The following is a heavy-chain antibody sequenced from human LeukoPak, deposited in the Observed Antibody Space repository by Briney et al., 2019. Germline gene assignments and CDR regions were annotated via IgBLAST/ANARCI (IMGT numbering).Heavy chain of an antibody. CDR3: GRPGRDWCGGDCYSEYFDY. Sequence: SETLSLTCTVSGGSISSSSYYWGWIRQPPGKGLEWIGSIYYSGSTYYNPSLKSRVTISVDPSKNQFSLKLSSVTAADTAVYYCGRPGRDWCGGDCYSEYFDYWGQGTLVTVSS. D-gene: IGHD2-21*01. CDR2: IYYSGST. CDR1: GGSISSSSYY. V-gene: IGHV4-39*01. J-gene: IGHJ4*02.